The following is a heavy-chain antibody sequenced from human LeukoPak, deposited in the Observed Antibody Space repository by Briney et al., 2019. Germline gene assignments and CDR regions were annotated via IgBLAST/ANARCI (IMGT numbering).Heavy chain of an antibody. CDR2: INQDGSGK. V-gene: IGHV3-7*03. Sequence: GGSLRLSCAASGFTFSTYWMTWVRQAPGKGLEWVASINQDGSGKFYVDSVKGRFTISRDNAQKSLYLEMNSLRAEDTAFYYCARAETSTEGYWGQGTLVTVSS. CDR3: ARAETSTEGY. CDR1: GFTFSTYW. J-gene: IGHJ4*02.